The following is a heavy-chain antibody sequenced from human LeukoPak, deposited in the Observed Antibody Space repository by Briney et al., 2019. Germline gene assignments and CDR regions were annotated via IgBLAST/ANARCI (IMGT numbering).Heavy chain of an antibody. CDR1: GFTFSTYG. D-gene: IGHD2-15*01. CDR3: ARDGDPDIVVVVAADNWFDP. Sequence: AGGSLRLSCAASGFTFSTYGMHWVRQAPGKGLEWVAVISSDADREYYGDSVKGRFSISRDNSRNTLYLQMNSLRAEDTAVYFCARDGDPDIVVVVAADNWFDPWGQGTLVTVSS. CDR2: ISSDADRE. J-gene: IGHJ5*02. V-gene: IGHV3-30*03.